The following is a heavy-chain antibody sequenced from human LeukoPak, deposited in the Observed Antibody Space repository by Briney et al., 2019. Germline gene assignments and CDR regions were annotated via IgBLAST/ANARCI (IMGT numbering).Heavy chain of an antibody. CDR1: GGSISSSNW. D-gene: IGHD3-10*01. J-gene: IGHJ4*02. CDR3: ARTGMVRGVISSNFDY. Sequence: SETLSLTCTVSGGSISSSNWWSWVRQPPGKGLEWIGEIYHSGSTNYNPSLKSRVTISVDKSKNQFSLKLSSVTAADTAVYYCARTGMVRGVISSNFDYWGQGTLVTVSS. V-gene: IGHV4-4*02. CDR2: IYHSGST.